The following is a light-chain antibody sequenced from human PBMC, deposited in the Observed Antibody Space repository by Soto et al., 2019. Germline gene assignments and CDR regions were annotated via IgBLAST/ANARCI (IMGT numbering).Light chain of an antibody. CDR3: QQTYSIPWT. CDR1: QDISNY. Sequence: DIQMTQSPSSLSASVGDRVTITCRASQDISNYLSWYQQKPGKAPKFLIYAASNLQSGVPSRISGGGSATDFTLTISSLQPEDFATYYCQQTYSIPWTFGQGTKVEI. J-gene: IGKJ1*01. V-gene: IGKV1-39*01. CDR2: AAS.